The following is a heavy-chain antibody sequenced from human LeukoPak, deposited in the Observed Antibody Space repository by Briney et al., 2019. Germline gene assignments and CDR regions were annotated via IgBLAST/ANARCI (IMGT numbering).Heavy chain of an antibody. Sequence: SSVKVSCKASGGTFSSYAISWVRQAPGQGLEWMGGIIPIFGTANYAQKFQGRVTITTDESTSTAYMELSSLRSEDTAVYYCARERGAHDYSNYVGEGWFDPWGQGTLVTVSS. CDR2: IIPIFGTA. J-gene: IGHJ5*02. CDR3: ARERGAHDYSNYVGEGWFDP. V-gene: IGHV1-69*05. CDR1: GGTFSSYA. D-gene: IGHD4-11*01.